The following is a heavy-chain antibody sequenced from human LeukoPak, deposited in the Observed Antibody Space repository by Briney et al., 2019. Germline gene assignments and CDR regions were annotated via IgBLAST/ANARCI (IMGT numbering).Heavy chain of an antibody. Sequence: GASVKVSCKASGYTFTSYGISWVRQAPGQGLEWMGLISAYNGNTNYAQKLQGRVTMTTDTSTSTAYMELRSLRSDDTAVYYCASSGYSSGRYYYYYGMDVWGQGTTVTVSS. V-gene: IGHV1-18*01. CDR3: ASSGYSSGRYYYYYGMDV. CDR1: GYTFTSYG. D-gene: IGHD6-19*01. J-gene: IGHJ6*02. CDR2: ISAYNGNT.